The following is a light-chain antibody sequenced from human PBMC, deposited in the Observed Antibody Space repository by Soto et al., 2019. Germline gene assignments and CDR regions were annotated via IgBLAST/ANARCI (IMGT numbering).Light chain of an antibody. CDR2: EVS. J-gene: IGLJ2*01. CDR3: TSYSRSSTLVL. Sequence: QSVLTQPASVSGSPGQSITISCTGTSSDIGGYDYVSWYQQHPGKAPKLMIYEVSYRPSGVSNRFSGSKSGNTASLTISGLQAEDEAYYYCTSYSRSSTLVLFGGGTKLTVL. CDR1: SSDIGGYDY. V-gene: IGLV2-14*01.